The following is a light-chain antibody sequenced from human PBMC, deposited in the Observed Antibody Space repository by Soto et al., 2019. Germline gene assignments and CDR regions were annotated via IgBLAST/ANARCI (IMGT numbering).Light chain of an antibody. Sequence: DIQMTQSPSTLSASVGDRVTITCRASQSISSWLAWYQQKPGKAPNLLIYKASSLESGVPSRFSGSGSGTESTLTISSLQPDDFAPYYCQQYNSYPLTFGGGTKLEIK. J-gene: IGKJ4*01. V-gene: IGKV1-5*03. CDR3: QQYNSYPLT. CDR2: KAS. CDR1: QSISSW.